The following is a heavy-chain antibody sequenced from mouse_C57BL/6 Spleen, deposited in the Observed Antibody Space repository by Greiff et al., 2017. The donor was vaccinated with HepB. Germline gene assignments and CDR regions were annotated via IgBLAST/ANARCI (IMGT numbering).Heavy chain of an antibody. V-gene: IGHV1-55*01. Sequence: QVQLQQPGAELVKPGASVKMSCKASGYTFTSYWITWVKQRPGQGLEWIGDIYPGSGSTNYNEKFKSKATLTVDTSSSTAYMPLISLTSEDSAVYYCARDGSSYDYFDYWGQGTTRTVSS. J-gene: IGHJ2*01. CDR2: IYPGSGST. CDR1: GYTFTSYW. D-gene: IGHD1-1*01. CDR3: ARDGSSYDYFDY.